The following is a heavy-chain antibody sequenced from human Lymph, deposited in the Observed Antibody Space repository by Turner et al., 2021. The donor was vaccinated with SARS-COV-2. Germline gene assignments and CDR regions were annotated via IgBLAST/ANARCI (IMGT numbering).Heavy chain of an antibody. Sequence: QVQLVESGGGVVQPGRALRLPCAASGFTFSTYAIYWGRQAPGKGLEWVAVISYDRSNKYYADSVKGRFTISRDNSKNTLYLQMNSLRAEDTAVYYCARYASGGYFYYGMDVWGQGTTVTVSS. CDR2: ISYDRSNK. CDR1: GFTFSTYA. D-gene: IGHD3-10*01. V-gene: IGHV3-30*04. J-gene: IGHJ6*02. CDR3: ARYASGGYFYYGMDV.